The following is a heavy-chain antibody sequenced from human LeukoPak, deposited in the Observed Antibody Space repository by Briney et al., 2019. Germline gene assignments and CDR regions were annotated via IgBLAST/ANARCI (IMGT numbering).Heavy chain of an antibody. Sequence: SETLSLTCTVSGGSISGYLWSWVRQPPGKRLEWIGYIHYSGSTNYNPSLNSRVTISVDTSKNQFSLRLSSVTAEDTAVYYCARYGITIVRGGKYYFDSWGQGTLVTVSS. D-gene: IGHD3-10*01. V-gene: IGHV4-59*08. J-gene: IGHJ4*02. CDR3: ARYGITIVRGGKYYFDS. CDR2: IHYSGST. CDR1: GGSISGYL.